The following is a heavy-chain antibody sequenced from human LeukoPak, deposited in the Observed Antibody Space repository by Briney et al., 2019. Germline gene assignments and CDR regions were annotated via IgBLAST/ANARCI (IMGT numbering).Heavy chain of an antibody. CDR1: GFTFSSYW. Sequence: GGSLRLSCAASGFTFSSYWMSWVRQAPGKGLEWVANIKQDGSEKYYVDSVKGRFTISRDNAKNTLYLQMNSLRAEDTAVYYCARDLGIGGSCYRNWGQGTQVTVSS. V-gene: IGHV3-7*01. J-gene: IGHJ4*02. CDR2: IKQDGSEK. D-gene: IGHD2-15*01. CDR3: ARDLGIGGSCYRN.